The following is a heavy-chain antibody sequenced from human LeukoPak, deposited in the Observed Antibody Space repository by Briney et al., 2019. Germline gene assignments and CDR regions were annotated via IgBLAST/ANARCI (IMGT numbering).Heavy chain of an antibody. D-gene: IGHD5-24*01. J-gene: IGHJ4*02. CDR1: AYDFTGYH. CDR2: LNPNTGHA. CDR3: AKDRDGADRIVL. V-gene: IGHV1-2*06. Sequence: ASVKVSCKVVAYDFTGYHIHWVRQAPGQGPEWMGRLNPNTGHAVYAFKFQGRVTITRDTSINTAYMEVTRLTSDDTALYYCAKDRDGADRIVLWGQGTLVTVSS.